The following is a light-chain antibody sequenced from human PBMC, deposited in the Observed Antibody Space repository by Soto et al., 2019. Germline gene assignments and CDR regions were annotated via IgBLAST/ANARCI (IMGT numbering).Light chain of an antibody. CDR3: AAWDDNLIGRYV. CDR2: RNS. J-gene: IGLJ1*01. CDR1: ASTIGRNY. V-gene: IGLV1-47*01. Sequence: QSVLTQSPSASGTPGQRVTISCSGSASTIGRNYVYWYQQLPGTAPKLLIYRNSQRPSGVPDRFSGSKSGTSASLAISGLRSEDEADYYCAAWDDNLIGRYVFGAGTKVTVL.